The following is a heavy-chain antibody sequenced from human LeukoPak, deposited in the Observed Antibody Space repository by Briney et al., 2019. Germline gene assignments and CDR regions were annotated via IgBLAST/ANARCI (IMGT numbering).Heavy chain of an antibody. D-gene: IGHD6-6*01. J-gene: IGHJ2*01. V-gene: IGHV3-53*01. CDR2: IYSGGST. CDR3: ARARSSVPGYFDL. CDR1: GFTVSSNY. Sequence: GGSLRLSCAASGFTVSSNYMSWVRQAPGKGLEWVSVIYSGGSTYYADSVKGRFTISRDNSKNTLYLQMNSPRAEDTAVYYCARARSSVPGYFDLWGRGTLVTVSS.